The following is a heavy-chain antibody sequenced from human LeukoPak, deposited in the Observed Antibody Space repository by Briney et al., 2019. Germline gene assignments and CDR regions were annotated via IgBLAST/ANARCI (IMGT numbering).Heavy chain of an antibody. Sequence: GGSLRLSCAASGFTFSSYWMSWVRQAPGKGLECVANIKEDGSEEYYVDSMKGRFTISRDNAKKSLFLQMNSLRADDTAVYFCARAPLTLRGPESYFDSWGQGTLVSVSS. CDR1: GFTFSSYW. CDR3: ARAPLTLRGPESYFDS. V-gene: IGHV3-7*03. J-gene: IGHJ4*02. D-gene: IGHD4/OR15-4a*01. CDR2: IKEDGSEE.